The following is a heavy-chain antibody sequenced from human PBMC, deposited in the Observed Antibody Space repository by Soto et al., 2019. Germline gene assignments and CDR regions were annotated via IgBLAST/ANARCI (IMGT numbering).Heavy chain of an antibody. CDR2: ISGSGGST. CDR3: ATGQSWFDP. Sequence: GGSLRLSCAASVFTFSIYAMSWVRQAPGKGLEWVSAISGSGGSTYYADSVRGRFTISRDNSKNTLYLQMNSLRAEDTAVYYCATGQSWFDPWGQGTMVTVSS. CDR1: VFTFSIYA. V-gene: IGHV3-23*01. J-gene: IGHJ5*02.